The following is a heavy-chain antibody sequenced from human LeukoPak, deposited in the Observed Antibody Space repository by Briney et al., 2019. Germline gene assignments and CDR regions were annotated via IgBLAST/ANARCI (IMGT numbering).Heavy chain of an antibody. CDR2: ISYDGSNK. V-gene: IGHV3-30*18. CDR3: AKQGRYSGSYRPQNGYYYYGMDV. D-gene: IGHD1-26*01. J-gene: IGHJ6*02. Sequence: PGGSLRLSCAASGFTFSSYGMHWVRQAPGKGLEWVAVISYDGSNKYYADSVKGRFTISRDNSKNTLYLQMNSLRAEDTAVYYCAKQGRYSGSYRPQNGYYYYGMDVWGQGTTVTVSS. CDR1: GFTFSSYG.